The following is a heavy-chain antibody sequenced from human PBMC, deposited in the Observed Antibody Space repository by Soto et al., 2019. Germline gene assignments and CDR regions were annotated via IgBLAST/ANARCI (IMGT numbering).Heavy chain of an antibody. CDR2: IYYSGST. V-gene: IGHV4-59*01. J-gene: IGHJ4*02. CDR3: ARAGYNWNYFDY. D-gene: IGHD1-1*01. Sequence: SETLSLTCTVSGGSISSYYWSWIRQPPGKGLEWIGYIYYSGSTNYNPSLKSRVTISVDTSKNQFSLKLSSVTAADTAVYYCARAGYNWNYFDYWGQGTLVTVSS. CDR1: GGSISSYY.